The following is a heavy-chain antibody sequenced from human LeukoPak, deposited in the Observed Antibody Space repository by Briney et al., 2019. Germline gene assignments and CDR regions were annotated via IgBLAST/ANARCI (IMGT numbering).Heavy chain of an antibody. CDR1: GYTFTGYY. D-gene: IGHD3-10*01. J-gene: IGHJ4*02. Sequence: GASVKVSCKASGYTFTGYYMHWVRQAPGQGLEWMGWINPNSGGTNYAQKFQGRVTMTRDTSISTAYMELSRLRSDDTAVYYCARLGWSGITMVRGHYFDYWGQGTLVTVSS. V-gene: IGHV1-2*02. CDR2: INPNSGGT. CDR3: ARLGWSGITMVRGHYFDY.